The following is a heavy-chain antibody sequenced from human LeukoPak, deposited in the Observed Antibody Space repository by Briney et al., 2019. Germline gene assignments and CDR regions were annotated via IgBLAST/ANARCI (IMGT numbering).Heavy chain of an antibody. V-gene: IGHV1-69*08. D-gene: IGHD3-10*01. CDR1: GGTFLSHT. CDR2: ITPVIETA. J-gene: IGHJ5*02. Sequence: PWASVKVSCKTSGGTFLSHTFSWVRQAPGHGLEWIGKITPVIETAKYAQTFQGRLSIYTDKDTTTVYMDLSGLRPDDTADYYCARVNLRGSNYNWFDPWGQGTRVIVSS. CDR3: ARVNLRGSNYNWFDP.